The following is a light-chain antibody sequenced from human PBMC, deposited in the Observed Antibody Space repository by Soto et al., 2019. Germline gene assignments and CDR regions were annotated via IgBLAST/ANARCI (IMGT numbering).Light chain of an antibody. CDR2: RAS. J-gene: IGKJ1*01. Sequence: EIVLTQSPGTLSLSPGERATLSCRASQSVSSSYLAWYQQKPGQAPRPLIYRASSRATGIPDRFSGSGSGTDFTLTISRLEPEDFAVYYCQQYGSSRWTFGQGTKVDIK. CDR1: QSVSSSY. V-gene: IGKV3-20*01. CDR3: QQYGSSRWT.